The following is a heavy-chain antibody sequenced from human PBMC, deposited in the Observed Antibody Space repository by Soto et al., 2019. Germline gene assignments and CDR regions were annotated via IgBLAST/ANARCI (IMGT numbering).Heavy chain of an antibody. V-gene: IGHV1-46*01. Sequence: ASVKVSCKASGYTFTSYYMHWVRQAPGQGLEWMGIINPSGGSTSYAQKFQGRVTMTRDTSTSTVYMELSSLRSDDTAVYYCARDPSYDFWSGYLYYFDYWGQGTLVTVSS. CDR3: ARDPSYDFWSGYLYYFDY. CDR2: INPSGGST. J-gene: IGHJ4*02. D-gene: IGHD3-3*01. CDR1: GYTFTSYY.